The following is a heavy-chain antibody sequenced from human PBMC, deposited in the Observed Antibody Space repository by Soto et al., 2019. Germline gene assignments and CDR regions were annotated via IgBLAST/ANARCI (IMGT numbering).Heavy chain of an antibody. CDR2: IYYRGNT. CDR3: ARLEGLATISYYFDF. CDR1: GDSINSDKYY. V-gene: IGHV4-39*01. J-gene: IGHJ4*02. D-gene: IGHD3-9*01. Sequence: QLQESGPGLVKPSETLSLTCSVSGDSINSDKYYWGWIRQPPGKGLEWIGSIYYRGNTYYNPSLQTRLTSSLDKSTSQFSLRLNSVTAADSAVYFCARLEGLATISYYFDFWGQGAQVTVSS.